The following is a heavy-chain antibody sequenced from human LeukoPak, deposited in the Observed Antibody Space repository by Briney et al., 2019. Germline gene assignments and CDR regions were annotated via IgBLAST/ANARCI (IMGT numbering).Heavy chain of an antibody. V-gene: IGHV4-34*01. CDR1: GVSFSGSY. CDR2: VTHDGRT. Sequence: SETLSLTCAVYGVSFSGSYWSWIRQPPGKGLEWIGEVTHDGRTNHNPSLKSRVTKSVDTSNNQFSLKLSSVTAADTAVYYCATIYGDYSDFDSWGQGTLVTVSS. CDR3: ATIYGDYSDFDS. J-gene: IGHJ4*02. D-gene: IGHD4-17*01.